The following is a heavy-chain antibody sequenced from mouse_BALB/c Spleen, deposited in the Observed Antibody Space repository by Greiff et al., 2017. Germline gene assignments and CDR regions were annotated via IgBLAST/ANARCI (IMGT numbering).Heavy chain of an antibody. CDR3: ARDLLPSSFAY. Sequence: EVMLVESGGGLVKPGGSLKLSCAASGFTFSSYAMSWVRQSPEKRLEWVAEISSGGSYTYYPDTVTGRFTISRDNAKNTLYLEMSSLRSEDTAMYYCARDLLPSSFAYWGQGTLVTVSA. CDR1: GFTFSSYA. CDR2: ISSGGSYT. J-gene: IGHJ3*01. V-gene: IGHV5-9-4*01. D-gene: IGHD2-1*01.